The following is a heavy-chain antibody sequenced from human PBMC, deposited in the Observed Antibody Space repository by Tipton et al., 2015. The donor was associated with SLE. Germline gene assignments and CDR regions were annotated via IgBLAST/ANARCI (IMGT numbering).Heavy chain of an antibody. CDR3: ARVRVDTAMGVFDF. D-gene: IGHD5-18*01. V-gene: IGHV1-2*06. CDR2: INPYSGAT. Sequence: QSGPEVKKPGASVKISCKASGYTFNQYYIQWVRQAPGQGLEWMGRINPYSGATVYAQKFQGRVTVTRDTSVTTAYMELSGLTSDDTAIYYCARVRVDTAMGVFDFWGQGTLVTVSS. J-gene: IGHJ4*02. CDR1: GYTFNQYY.